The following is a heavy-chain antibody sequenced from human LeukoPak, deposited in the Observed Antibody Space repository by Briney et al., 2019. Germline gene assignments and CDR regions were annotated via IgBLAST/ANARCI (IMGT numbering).Heavy chain of an antibody. J-gene: IGHJ6*03. D-gene: IGHD3-10*01. CDR2: ISSSSSTI. V-gene: IGHV3-48*01. CDR3: ASQVGDLHYYYYMDV. Sequence: GGSLRLSCAASGFTSSSYSMNWVRQAPGKGLEWVSYISSSSSTIYYADSVKGRFTISRDNAKNSLYLQMNSLRAEDTAVYYCASQVGDLHYYYYMDVWGKGTTVTVSS. CDR1: GFTSSSYS.